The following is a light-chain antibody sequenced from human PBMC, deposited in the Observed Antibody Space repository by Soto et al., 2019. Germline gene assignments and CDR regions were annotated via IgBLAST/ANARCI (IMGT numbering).Light chain of an antibody. CDR3: QQLNSYPIT. Sequence: DIQMTQSPSSLSASVGGRVTITCRASQSISSYLNWYQHKPGKAPNLLIYAATTLQSGVPSRFSGSGSGTDFTLTISSLQPEDFATYYCQQLNSYPITFGQGTRLEIK. CDR2: AAT. V-gene: IGKV1-39*01. CDR1: QSISSY. J-gene: IGKJ5*01.